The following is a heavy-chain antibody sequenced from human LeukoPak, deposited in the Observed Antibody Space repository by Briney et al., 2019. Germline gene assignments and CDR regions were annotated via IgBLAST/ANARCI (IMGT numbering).Heavy chain of an antibody. CDR3: ARATYYYDSSGHPIAFDI. V-gene: IGHV1-18*01. D-gene: IGHD3-22*01. Sequence: ASVKVSCKASGYTFTSYGISWVRQAPGQGLEWMGWISAYNGNTNYAQKLQGRVTMTTDTSTSTAYMELSSLRSEDTAVYYCARATYYYDSSGHPIAFDIWGQGTMVTVSS. CDR2: ISAYNGNT. J-gene: IGHJ3*02. CDR1: GYTFTSYG.